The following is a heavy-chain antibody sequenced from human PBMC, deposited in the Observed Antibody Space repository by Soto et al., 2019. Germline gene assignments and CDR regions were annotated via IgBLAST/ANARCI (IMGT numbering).Heavy chain of an antibody. CDR2: INPTSGGT. J-gene: IGHJ4*02. Sequence: ASVKVSCKTSGYTFAAYYIHWIRQAPGQGLEWMGWINPTSGGTVYAQNFQDRVTMTRDTSISTAYMGLRRLNSDDTAVYYCARDTDYGDYWGYFFDSWGQGTPVTVSS. CDR1: GYTFAAYY. CDR3: ARDTDYGDYWGYFFDS. V-gene: IGHV1-2*02. D-gene: IGHD4-17*01.